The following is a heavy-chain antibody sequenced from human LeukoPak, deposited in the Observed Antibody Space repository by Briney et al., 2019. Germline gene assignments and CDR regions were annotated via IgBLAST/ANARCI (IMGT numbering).Heavy chain of an antibody. D-gene: IGHD3-10*01. V-gene: IGHV3-66*01. CDR2: IFSDGSS. J-gene: IGHJ5*02. Sequence: GGSLRLSCAASGFTFSSYWMHWVRQAPGKGLEWVSLIFSDGSSYYADSVRGRFTISRDNSRNTLSLQMNSLRAEDTAVYYCARVLPSVTNWFDPWGQGTLVTVSS. CDR3: ARVLPSVTNWFDP. CDR1: GFTFSSYW.